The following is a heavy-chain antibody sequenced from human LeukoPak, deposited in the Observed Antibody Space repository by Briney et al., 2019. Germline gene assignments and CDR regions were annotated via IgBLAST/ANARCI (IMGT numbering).Heavy chain of an antibody. CDR1: GYTFTSYG. D-gene: IGHD2-15*01. CDR2: ISAYNGNT. V-gene: IGHV1-18*01. J-gene: IGHJ3*02. CDR3: ARAYLVVVAATLNAFDI. Sequence: ASVKVSCKASGYTFTSYGISWVRQAPGQRLEWMGWISAYNGNTNYAQKLQGRVTMTTDTSTSTAYMELRSLRSDDTAVYYCARAYLVVVAATLNAFDIWGQGTMVTVSS.